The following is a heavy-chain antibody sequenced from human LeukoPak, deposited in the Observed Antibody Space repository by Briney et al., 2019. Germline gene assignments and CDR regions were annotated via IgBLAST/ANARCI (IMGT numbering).Heavy chain of an antibody. Sequence: ASVKVSCKASGYTFTGYYMHWVRQAPGHGLEWMGWINPNSGGTNYAQKFQGRVTMTRDTSISTAYMELSRLRSDDTAVYYCARGASSGWSPAYWGQGTLVTVSS. CDR1: GYTFTGYY. CDR2: INPNSGGT. CDR3: ARGASSGWSPAY. J-gene: IGHJ4*02. V-gene: IGHV1-2*02. D-gene: IGHD6-19*01.